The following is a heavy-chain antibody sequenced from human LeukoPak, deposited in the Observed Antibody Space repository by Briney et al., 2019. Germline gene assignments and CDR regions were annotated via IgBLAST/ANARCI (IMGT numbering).Heavy chain of an antibody. CDR3: ARGRVGATRYFDY. Sequence: PSETLSLTCTVSGGSIRSSYYYWGWIRQPPGKGLEWIGSIYDSGSTYYNPSLKSRVTISVDTSKNQFSLKLSSVTAADTAVYYCARGRVGATRYFDYWGQGTLVTVSS. D-gene: IGHD1-26*01. CDR1: GGSIRSSYYY. J-gene: IGHJ4*02. CDR2: IYDSGST. V-gene: IGHV4-39*01.